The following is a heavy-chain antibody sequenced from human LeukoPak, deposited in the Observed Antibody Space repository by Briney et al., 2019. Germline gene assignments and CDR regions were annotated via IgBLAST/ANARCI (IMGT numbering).Heavy chain of an antibody. CDR1: GFTFDDYG. CDR3: VRVRDVYSF. D-gene: IGHD5-24*01. V-gene: IGHV3-20*04. Sequence: GGSVRLSCVASGFTFDDYGMSWVRQAPGKGPEWVSGINWNGGSTGYADSVKGRFTISRDNAKNSLYLQMNSLRVEDTALYYCVRVRDVYSFGGQGTLVIVSA. J-gene: IGHJ4*02. CDR2: INWNGGST.